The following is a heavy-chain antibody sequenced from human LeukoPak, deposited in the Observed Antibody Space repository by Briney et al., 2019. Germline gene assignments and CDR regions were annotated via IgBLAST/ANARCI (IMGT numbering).Heavy chain of an antibody. CDR3: ARDFGWLAGFDY. Sequence: GGSLRLSCAASGFTFSSYGFHWVRQAPGKGLEWVAVISFDGSNKYYGDSLKGRFTISRDNSKNTLYLQMNSLRGEDMAIYYCARDFGWLAGFDYWGQGTLVTVSS. CDR2: ISFDGSNK. J-gene: IGHJ4*02. CDR1: GFTFSSYG. V-gene: IGHV3-30*03. D-gene: IGHD3-9*01.